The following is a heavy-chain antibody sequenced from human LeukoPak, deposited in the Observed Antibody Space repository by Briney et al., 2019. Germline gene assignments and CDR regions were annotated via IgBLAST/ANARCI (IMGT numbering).Heavy chain of an antibody. V-gene: IGHV4-38-2*02. J-gene: IGHJ4*02. CDR3: ARDRLGLSTLVE. CDR2: IFHSGTT. Sequence: SETLSLTCNVSGYSIGSGYQWSWIRQTPGKGLEWIGSIFHSGTTHYSPSLRGRVTISVDTSKNQFVLKVTSVTASDTAVYYCARDRLGLSTLVEWGQGTLVTVSS. CDR1: GYSIGSGYQ. D-gene: IGHD2/OR15-2a*01.